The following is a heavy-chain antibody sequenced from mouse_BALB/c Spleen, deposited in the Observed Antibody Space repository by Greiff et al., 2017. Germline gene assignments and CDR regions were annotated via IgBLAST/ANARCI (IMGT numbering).Heavy chain of an antibody. D-gene: IGHD1-1*01. CDR1: GFTFSSFG. CDR2: ISSGSSTI. CDR3: ARSLYYYGSSYFDY. J-gene: IGHJ2*01. V-gene: IGHV5-17*02. Sequence: EVKLMESGGGLVQPGGSRKLSCAASGFTFSSFGMHWVRQAPEKGLEWVAYISSGSSTIYYADTVKGRFTISRDNPKNTLFLQMTSLRSEDTAMYYCARSLYYYGSSYFDYWGQGTTLTVSS.